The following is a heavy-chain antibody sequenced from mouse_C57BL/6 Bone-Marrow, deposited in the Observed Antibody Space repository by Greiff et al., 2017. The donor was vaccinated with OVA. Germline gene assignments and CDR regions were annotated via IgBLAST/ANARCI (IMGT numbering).Heavy chain of an antibody. Sequence: QVQLQQPGAELVRPGSSVKLSCKASGYTFTSYWMDWVKQRPGQGLEWIGNIYPSDSENHYNQKFKDKATLTVDKSSSTAYMQLSSLTSEDSAVYYCARNWDTTVVAEGWYFDVWGTGTTVTVSS. J-gene: IGHJ1*03. D-gene: IGHD1-1*01. CDR2: IYPSDSEN. CDR1: GYTFTSYW. V-gene: IGHV1-61*01. CDR3: ARNWDTTVVAEGWYFDV.